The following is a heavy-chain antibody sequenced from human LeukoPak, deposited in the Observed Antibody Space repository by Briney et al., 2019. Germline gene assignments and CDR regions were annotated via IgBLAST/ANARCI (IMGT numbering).Heavy chain of an antibody. D-gene: IGHD3-9*01. J-gene: IGHJ3*02. Sequence: PSETLSLTCAVYGGSFSGYYWSWIRQPAGKGLEWIGRIYTSGSTNYNPSLKSRVTISVDKSKNQFSLKLSSVTAADTAVYYCARAKDILTPTDAFDIWGQGTMVTVSS. CDR2: IYTSGST. V-gene: IGHV4-59*10. CDR1: GGSFSGYY. CDR3: ARAKDILTPTDAFDI.